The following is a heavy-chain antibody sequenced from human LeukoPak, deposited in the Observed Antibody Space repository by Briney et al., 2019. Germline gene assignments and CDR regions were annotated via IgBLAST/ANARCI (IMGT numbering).Heavy chain of an antibody. Sequence: PSETLSLTCSVSGGSVGSYYWSWIRRPAGKGLEWIGRIYTSGSTNYNPSLRSRATISVDKSKSQFSLKLTSVTAADTAVYYCARDLSYCSSTRCYAPYYFDYWGQGTLVTVSS. D-gene: IGHD2-2*01. CDR2: IYTSGST. CDR1: GGSVGSYY. V-gene: IGHV4-4*07. J-gene: IGHJ4*02. CDR3: ARDLSYCSSTRCYAPYYFDY.